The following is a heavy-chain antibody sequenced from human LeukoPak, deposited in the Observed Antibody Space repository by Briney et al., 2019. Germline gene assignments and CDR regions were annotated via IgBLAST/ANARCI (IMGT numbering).Heavy chain of an antibody. Sequence: PGRSLRLSCAASGFTFSSYGMHSVRQAPGKGLEWVAVISYDGSNKYYADSVKGRFTISRDNSKNTLYLQMNSLRAEDTAVYYCAKPMHDYPENWFDPWGQGTLVTVSS. CDR2: ISYDGSNK. V-gene: IGHV3-30*18. CDR1: GFTFSSYG. D-gene: IGHD4-11*01. J-gene: IGHJ5*02. CDR3: AKPMHDYPENWFDP.